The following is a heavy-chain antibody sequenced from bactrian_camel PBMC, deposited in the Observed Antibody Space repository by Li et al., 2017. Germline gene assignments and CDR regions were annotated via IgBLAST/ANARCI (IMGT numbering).Heavy chain of an antibody. Sequence: HVQLVESGGGSVQEGGSLTLSCEISGFDTNACMGWHRQAPGKEREEVAAIYFALGDTFYSDSLKGRFTISQDRDKNTVYLQMNSLKPEDTAVYYCVRAAQAWNDYDPPNDWGQGTQVTVS. CDR2: IYFALGDT. CDR1: GFDTNA. V-gene: IGHV3S54*01. D-gene: IGHD4*01. J-gene: IGHJ4*01. CDR3: VRAAQAWNDYDPPND.